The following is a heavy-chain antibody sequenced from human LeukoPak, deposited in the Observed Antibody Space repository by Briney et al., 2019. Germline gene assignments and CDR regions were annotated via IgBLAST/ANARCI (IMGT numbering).Heavy chain of an antibody. CDR2: IKSKTDGGTT. Sequence: GGSLRLSCAASGFTFSNAWMSWVRQAPGKGLEWVGRIKSKTDGGTTDYAAPVKGRFTISRDDSKNTLYLQMNSLKTEDTAVYYCTTVAYYDILTGTFDYWGQGTLVTVSS. V-gene: IGHV3-15*01. CDR3: TTVAYYDILTGTFDY. J-gene: IGHJ4*02. CDR1: GFTFSNAW. D-gene: IGHD3-9*01.